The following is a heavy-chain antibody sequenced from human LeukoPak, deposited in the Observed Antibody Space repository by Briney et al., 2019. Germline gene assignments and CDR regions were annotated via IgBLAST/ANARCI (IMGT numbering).Heavy chain of an antibody. CDR1: GDSVSSNSAV. J-gene: IGHJ3*02. Sequence: QTLSLTCAISGDSVSSNSAVWNWIGQSPSRGLEWLGRTYYRSKWYNDYAVSVKSRITINPDTSKNQFSLQLNSVTPEDTAVYYCARVPTSSHGFDIWGQGTMVTVSS. V-gene: IGHV6-1*01. CDR3: ARVPTSSHGFDI. CDR2: TYYRSKWYN.